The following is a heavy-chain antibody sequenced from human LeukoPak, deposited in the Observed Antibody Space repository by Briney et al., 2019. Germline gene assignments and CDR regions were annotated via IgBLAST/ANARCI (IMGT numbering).Heavy chain of an antibody. J-gene: IGHJ4*02. CDR2: MNPNSGNT. CDR1: GYTFTSYD. D-gene: IGHD3-22*01. CDR3: ARGPSHYYDSSGYYGY. Sequence: ASVKVSCKASGYTFTSYDINWVRQATGQGLEWMVWMNPNSGNTGYAQKFQGRVTMTRNTSISTAYMELSSLRSEDTAVYYCARGPSHYYDSSGYYGYWGQGTLVTVSS. V-gene: IGHV1-8*01.